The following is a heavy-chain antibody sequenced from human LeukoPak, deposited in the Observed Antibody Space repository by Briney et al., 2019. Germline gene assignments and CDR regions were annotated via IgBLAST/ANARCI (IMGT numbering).Heavy chain of an antibody. CDR3: ARGQGGSYYESPDY. Sequence: ASVKVSCKASGYTFTGYYMHWVRQAPGQGLEWMGRINPNSGGTNYAQKFQGRVTMTTDTSTSTAYMELRSLRSDDTAVYYCARGQGGSYYESPDYWGQGTLVTVSS. D-gene: IGHD1-26*01. CDR2: INPNSGGT. J-gene: IGHJ4*02. V-gene: IGHV1-2*06. CDR1: GYTFTGYY.